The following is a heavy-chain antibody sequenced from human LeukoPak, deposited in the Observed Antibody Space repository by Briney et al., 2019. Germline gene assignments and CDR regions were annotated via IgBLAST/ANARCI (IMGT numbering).Heavy chain of an antibody. CDR2: IRYDGSNK. V-gene: IGHV3-30*02. Sequence: GGSLRLSCAASGFTSSSYGMHWVRQAPGKGLEWVAFIRYDGSNKYYADSVKGRFTISRDNSKNTLYLQMNSLRAEDTAVYYCAKGTDCSSTSCFTYYYYYMDVWGKGTTVTVSS. CDR1: GFTSSSYG. J-gene: IGHJ6*03. D-gene: IGHD2-2*01. CDR3: AKGTDCSSTSCFTYYYYYMDV.